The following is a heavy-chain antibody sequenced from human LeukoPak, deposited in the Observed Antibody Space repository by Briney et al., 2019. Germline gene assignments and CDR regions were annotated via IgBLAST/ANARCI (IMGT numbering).Heavy chain of an antibody. V-gene: IGHV1-18*01. Sequence: GASVKVSCKASGYIFSTYGISWVRQAPGQGLEWMGCISGYNGNTNYAQKLQGRVTMTTDTSTSTAYMELRSLRSDDTAVYYCVTVYSFGDYWGQGTLVTVSS. CDR1: GYIFSTYG. J-gene: IGHJ4*02. CDR3: VTVYSFGDY. CDR2: ISGYNGNT. D-gene: IGHD3-16*01.